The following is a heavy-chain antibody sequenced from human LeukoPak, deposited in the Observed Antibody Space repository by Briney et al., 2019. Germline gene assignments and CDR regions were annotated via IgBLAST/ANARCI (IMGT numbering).Heavy chain of an antibody. V-gene: IGHV1-2*04. CDR3: ARASSSSSWYSHGDYYFDY. CDR1: GYTFTGYY. D-gene: IGHD6-13*01. J-gene: IGHJ4*02. CDR2: INPNSGGT. Sequence: EASVKVSCKASGYTFTGYYMHWVRQAPGQGLEWMGWINPNSGGTNYAQKFQGWVTMTRDTSISTAYMELSRLRSDDTAVYYCARASSSSSWYSHGDYYFDYWGQGTLVTVSS.